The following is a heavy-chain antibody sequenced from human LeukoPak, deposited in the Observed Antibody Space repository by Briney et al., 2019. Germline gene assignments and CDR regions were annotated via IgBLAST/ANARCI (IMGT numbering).Heavy chain of an antibody. J-gene: IGHJ4*02. CDR3: ASGITMINYY. V-gene: IGHV3-48*03. CDR2: ISSSGSTI. CDR1: GFTFSSYE. D-gene: IGHD3-22*01. Sequence: PGGSLRLSCAASGFTFSSYEMNWVRQAPGKGLEWVSYISSSGSTIYYADSVKGRFTISRDNAKNSLYLQMNSLRAKDTAVYYCASGITMINYYWGQGTLVTVSS.